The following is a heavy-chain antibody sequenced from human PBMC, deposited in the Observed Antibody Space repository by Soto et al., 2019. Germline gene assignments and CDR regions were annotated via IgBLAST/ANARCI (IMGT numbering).Heavy chain of an antibody. Sequence: EVQLVESGGGLVQPGGSLRLSCAASGFTFSSYSMNWVRQAPGKGLEWVSYISSSSSTIYYADSVKGRFTLSRDNAKNSPYLHMNSLHAEDTALYYCARDSSVVVPAAIWDYYYMDLWGKGTTVTVSS. D-gene: IGHD2-2*01. CDR2: ISSSSSTI. CDR1: GFTFSSYS. V-gene: IGHV3-48*01. J-gene: IGHJ6*03. CDR3: ARDSSVVVPAAIWDYYYMDL.